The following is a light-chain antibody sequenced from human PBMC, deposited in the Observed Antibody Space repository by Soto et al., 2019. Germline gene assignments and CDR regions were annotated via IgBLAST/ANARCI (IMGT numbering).Light chain of an antibody. V-gene: IGKV3-15*01. CDR1: QSVSSN. CDR2: GAS. J-gene: IGKJ3*01. CDR3: QQYNNWPT. Sequence: EIVMTQSPATLSVSPGERATLSCRASQSVSSNLAWYQQKPGQAPRLLIYGASTRATGSPPRFSGSCSGTDYTLTIISLQSKDFHVYHCQQYNNWPTCGSGTKVFIK.